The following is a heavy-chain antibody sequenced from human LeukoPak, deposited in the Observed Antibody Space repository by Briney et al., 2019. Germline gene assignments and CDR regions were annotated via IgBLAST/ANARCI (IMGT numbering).Heavy chain of an antibody. V-gene: IGHV3-23*01. CDR2: ISGSGGST. CDR3: AKERGSSSSLTYFDY. J-gene: IGHJ4*02. CDR1: GFTFSSYA. D-gene: IGHD6-13*01. Sequence: GGSLRLSCAASGFTFSSYAMGWVRQAPGKGLEWVSAISGSGGSTYYADSVKGRFTISRDNSKNTLYLQMNSLRAEDTAVYYCAKERGSSSSLTYFDYWGQGTLVTVSS.